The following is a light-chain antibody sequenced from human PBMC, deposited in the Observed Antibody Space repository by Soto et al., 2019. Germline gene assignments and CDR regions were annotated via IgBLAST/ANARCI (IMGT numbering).Light chain of an antibody. Sequence: EIVMTQSPATLSVSPGERATLSCRASQSVASNLAWYQQKPGQAPRLLIYGASTRATGIPARFSGSGSGTEFTLTISSLQSEDFAVYYCQQRHNWPRTFGQGTKVDI. CDR1: QSVASN. V-gene: IGKV3-15*01. CDR3: QQRHNWPRT. J-gene: IGKJ1*01. CDR2: GAS.